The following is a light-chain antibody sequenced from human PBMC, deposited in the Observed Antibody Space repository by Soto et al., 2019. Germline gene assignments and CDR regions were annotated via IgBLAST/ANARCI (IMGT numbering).Light chain of an antibody. CDR3: LLAYGGGNV. V-gene: IGLV7-46*01. Sequence: QSVVTQEPSLTVSPGGTVTLTCGSSTGTVTSGLYPYWFQQKPGQAPETLIYDTSNKHSWTPARFSGSLLGGKAALTLSGAQSEEEAEYYCLLAYGGGNVFGGGTKLTVL. J-gene: IGLJ2*01. CDR1: TGTVTSGLY. CDR2: DTS.